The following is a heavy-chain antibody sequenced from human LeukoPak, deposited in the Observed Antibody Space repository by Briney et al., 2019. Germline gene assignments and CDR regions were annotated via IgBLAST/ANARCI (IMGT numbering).Heavy chain of an antibody. J-gene: IGHJ4*02. CDR3: ARDSNEYYDFWSGYYTPPLFDY. D-gene: IGHD3-3*01. CDR1: GFTFSTYS. CDR2: ISSSGSTI. V-gene: IGHV3-48*04. Sequence: GGSLRLSCAASGFTFSTYSMNWVRQAPGKGLEWVSYISSSGSTIYYADSVKGRFTISRDNAKNSLYLQMNSLRAEDTAVYYCARDSNEYYDFWSGYYTPPLFDYWGQGTLVTVSS.